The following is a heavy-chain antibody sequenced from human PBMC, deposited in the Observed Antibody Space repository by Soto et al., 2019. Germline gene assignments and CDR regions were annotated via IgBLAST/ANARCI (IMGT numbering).Heavy chain of an antibody. CDR3: ASDRPLWELLPGDYHSYGMDV. D-gene: IGHD2-15*01. Sequence: ASVKVSCKASGYTFRNFGISWVRQVPGQEFEWMGWISAYNGNTFSAQKVQDRLTMTTDKSTTTAYVELRSLRSDDTAIYYCASDRPLWELLPGDYHSYGMDVWGQGTTVTVSS. CDR1: GYTFRNFG. V-gene: IGHV1-18*01. CDR2: ISAYNGNT. J-gene: IGHJ6*02.